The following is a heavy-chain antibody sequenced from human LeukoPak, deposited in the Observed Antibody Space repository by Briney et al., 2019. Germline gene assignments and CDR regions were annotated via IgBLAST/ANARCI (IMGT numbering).Heavy chain of an antibody. V-gene: IGHV3-7*01. CDR3: ARDKDFTIDY. D-gene: IGHD3-10*01. Sequence: PGGSLRLSCAVSGFTFSGYMMTWVRQAPGEGLEWVANMRTDGSATHYVDSVKGRFTISRDNAKNSLYLQMNSVRAEDTAVYYCARDKDFTIDYWGQGTLVTVSS. CDR1: GFTFSGYM. CDR2: MRTDGSAT. J-gene: IGHJ4*02.